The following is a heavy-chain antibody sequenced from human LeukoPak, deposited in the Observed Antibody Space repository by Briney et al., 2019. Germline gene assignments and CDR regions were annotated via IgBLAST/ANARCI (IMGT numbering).Heavy chain of an antibody. CDR1: GGTFSSYA. CDR3: ARRGVGYCSSTSCYYPDDYYGMDV. V-gene: IGHV1-69*13. J-gene: IGHJ6*02. CDR2: IIPIFGTA. Sequence: SVNVSCKASGGTFSSYAISWVRQAPGQGLEWMGGIIPIFGTANYARKFQGRVTITADESTSTAYMELSSLRSEDTAVYYCARRGVGYCSSTSCYYPDDYYGMDVWGQGTTVTVSS. D-gene: IGHD2-2*01.